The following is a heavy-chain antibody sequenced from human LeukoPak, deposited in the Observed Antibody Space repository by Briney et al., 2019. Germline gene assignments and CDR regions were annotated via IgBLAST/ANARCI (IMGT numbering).Heavy chain of an antibody. CDR1: GGSISSSSYY. V-gene: IGHV4-39*01. CDR3: ATLSRNPGAFDI. CDR2: IYYSGST. Sequence: SSQTLSLTCTVSGGSISSSSYYWGWIRQPPGKGLEWIGSIYYSGSTYYNPSLKSRVTISVDTSKNQFSLKLSSVTAADTAVYYCATLSRNPGAFDIWGQGTMVTVSS. D-gene: IGHD1-14*01. J-gene: IGHJ3*02.